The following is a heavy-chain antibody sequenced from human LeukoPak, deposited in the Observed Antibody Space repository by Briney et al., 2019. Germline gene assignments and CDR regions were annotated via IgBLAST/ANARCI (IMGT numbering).Heavy chain of an antibody. CDR3: AASMGVVVVAATSFDY. CDR1: GFPFSGYS. J-gene: IGHJ4*02. V-gene: IGHV3-21*04. CDR2: ITSSGTYI. D-gene: IGHD2-15*01. Sequence: GGSLRLSCAASGFPFSGYSMNWVRQAPGKGLEWVSSITSSGTYIYYADSVKGRFSISRDNSKNTLYLQMNSLRAEDTAVYYCAASMGVVVVAATSFDYWGQGTLVTVSS.